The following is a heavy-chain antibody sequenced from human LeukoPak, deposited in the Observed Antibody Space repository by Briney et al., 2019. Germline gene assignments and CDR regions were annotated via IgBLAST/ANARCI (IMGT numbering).Heavy chain of an antibody. CDR2: IYYSGST. D-gene: IGHD3-10*01. V-gene: IGHV4-31*03. CDR1: GGSISSGGYY. Sequence: SETLSLTCTVSGGSISSGGYYWSWIRQHPGKGLEWIGYIYYSGSTYYNPSLKSRVTMSVDTSKNQFSLKLSSVTAADTAVYYCAREPLRVSDAFDIWGQGTMVTVSS. CDR3: AREPLRVSDAFDI. J-gene: IGHJ3*02.